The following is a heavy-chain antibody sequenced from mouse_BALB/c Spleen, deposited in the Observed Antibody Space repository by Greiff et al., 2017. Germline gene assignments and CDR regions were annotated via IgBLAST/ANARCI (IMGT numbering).Heavy chain of an antibody. CDR3: ARPANYYGSSYYFDY. CDR1: GFDFSRYW. Sequence: EVKLVESGGGLVQPGGSLKLSCAASGFDFSRYWMSWVRQAPGKGLEWIGEINPDSSTINYTPSLKDKFIISRDNAKNTLYLQMSKVRSEDTALYYCARPANYYGSSYYFDYWGQGTTLTVSS. V-gene: IGHV4-1*02. CDR2: INPDSSTI. D-gene: IGHD1-1*01. J-gene: IGHJ2*01.